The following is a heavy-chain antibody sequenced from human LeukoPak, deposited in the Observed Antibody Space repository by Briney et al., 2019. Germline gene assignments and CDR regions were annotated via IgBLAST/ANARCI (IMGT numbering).Heavy chain of an antibody. V-gene: IGHV4-59*01. CDR1: GGSIRSYY. Sequence: SEALSLTCTVSGGSIRSYYWSWIRQPPGKGLEWIAYIYYSGSTNYSPSLKSRVTISVDTSKNQFSLKLSSVTAADTAVYYCARVYYSNSYDYWYFDLWGRGTLVTVSS. CDR3: ARVYYSNSYDYWYFDL. J-gene: IGHJ2*01. CDR2: IYYSGST. D-gene: IGHD6-13*01.